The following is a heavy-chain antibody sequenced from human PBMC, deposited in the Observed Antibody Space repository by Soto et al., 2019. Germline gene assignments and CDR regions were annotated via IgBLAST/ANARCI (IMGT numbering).Heavy chain of an antibody. V-gene: IGHV3-23*01. D-gene: IGHD3-10*01. CDR2: ISGSGGST. J-gene: IGHJ4*02. CDR1: GFTCSSYA. Sequence: PGSSLRLSCAASGFTCSSYAMSWVRQAPGKGLEWVSAISGSGGSTYYADSVKGRFTISRENSKNTLYLQMNSLRAEDTAVYYCAKSRFGELLPFRYWGQGTLVTASS. CDR3: AKSRFGELLPFRY.